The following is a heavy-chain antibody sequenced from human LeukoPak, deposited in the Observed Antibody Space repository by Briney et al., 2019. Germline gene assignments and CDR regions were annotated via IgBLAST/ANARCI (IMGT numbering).Heavy chain of an antibody. CDR1: GFIFSSHA. CDR3: ARAPYDYVWGSYRYGGGRDEYYFDY. D-gene: IGHD3-16*02. J-gene: IGHJ4*02. CDR2: ISYDGSNK. Sequence: GGSLRLSCVASGFIFSSHAMRWVRQAPDKGLEWVSVISYDGSNKYYAESVKGRFTISRDNSKNTLYLQMNSLRAEDTAVYYCARAPYDYVWGSYRYGGGRDEYYFDYWGQGTLVTVSS. V-gene: IGHV3-30-3*01.